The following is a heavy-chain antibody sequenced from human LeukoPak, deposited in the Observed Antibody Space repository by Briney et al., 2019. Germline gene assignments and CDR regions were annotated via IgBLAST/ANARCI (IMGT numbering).Heavy chain of an antibody. CDR3: ACRRWKTSAVDY. V-gene: IGHV3-7*01. CDR1: GFTFSSYW. CDR2: IKQDGSGK. Sequence: GGSLRLSCAASGFTFSSYWMSWVRQAPRKGLEWVANIKQDGSGKYYVDSVKGRFTISRDNAKNSLYLQMNSLRAEDTAVYFCACRRWKTSAVDYWGQGTLVTVSS. D-gene: IGHD4-23*01. J-gene: IGHJ4*02.